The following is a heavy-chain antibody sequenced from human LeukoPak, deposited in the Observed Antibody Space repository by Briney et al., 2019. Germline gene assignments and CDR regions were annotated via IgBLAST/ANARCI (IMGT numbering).Heavy chain of an antibody. J-gene: IGHJ4*02. CDR2: IKQDGSEK. CDR3: ARIDDFWSGYYIGGRYFDY. V-gene: IGHV3-7*01. Sequence: GGSLRLSCAASGFTFSSYWMSWVRQAPGKGLEWVANIKQDGSEKYYVDSVKGRFTISRDNAKNSLYLQMNSLRAEDTAVFYCARIDDFWSGYYIGGRYFDYWGQGTLVTVSS. CDR1: GFTFSSYW. D-gene: IGHD3-3*01.